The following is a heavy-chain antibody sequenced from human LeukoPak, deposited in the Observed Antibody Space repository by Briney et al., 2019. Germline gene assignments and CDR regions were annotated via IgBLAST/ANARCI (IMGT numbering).Heavy chain of an antibody. D-gene: IGHD1-14*01. CDR2: IKQDGSEK. CDR3: GREILEPGKTLTY. CDR1: GFTFSSYW. J-gene: IGHJ4*02. Sequence: PGGSLRLSCAASGFTFSSYWMSWVRQAPGKGLEWVANIKQDGSEKYYVDSVKGRFIISRDNAKNTLYLQMNSLRVEDTAVYYCGREILEPGKTLTYWGQGSLITVSS. V-gene: IGHV3-7*01.